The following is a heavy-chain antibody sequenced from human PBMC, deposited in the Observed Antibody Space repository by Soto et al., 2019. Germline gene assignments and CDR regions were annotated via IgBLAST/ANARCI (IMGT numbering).Heavy chain of an antibody. CDR1: GFSFSTSGVG. D-gene: IGHD3-10*01. V-gene: IGHV2-5*01. CDR2: IYWNDNK. CDR3: VSGSFPYWFYP. Sequence: QITLKESGPTLVKPTQTLTLTCTFSGFSFSTSGVGVGWIRQPPGKAQEWVALIYWNDNKRYSQSLKSRLTLTKYTSKNQVVLTITNMDPVDTAIYYCVSGSFPYWFYPWGQGTLVTVSS. J-gene: IGHJ5*02.